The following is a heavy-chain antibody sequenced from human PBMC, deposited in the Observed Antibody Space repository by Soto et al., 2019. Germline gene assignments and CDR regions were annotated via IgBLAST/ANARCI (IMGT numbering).Heavy chain of an antibody. Sequence: SGPTLVNPTQTLTLTCTFSGFSLSTSGMCVSWIRQPPGKALEWLALIDWDDDKYYSTSLKTRLTISKDTSKNQVVLTMTNMDPVDTATYYCARIARGSGSYGPAFDYSGQGTLVTVSS. CDR1: GFSLSTSGMC. CDR2: IDWDDDK. D-gene: IGHD3-10*01. J-gene: IGHJ4*02. V-gene: IGHV2-70*01. CDR3: ARIARGSGSYGPAFDY.